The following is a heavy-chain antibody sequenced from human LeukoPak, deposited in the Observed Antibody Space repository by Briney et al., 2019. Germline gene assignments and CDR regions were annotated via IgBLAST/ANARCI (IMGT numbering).Heavy chain of an antibody. CDR1: GGSISSDGYC. D-gene: IGHD3-10*01. CDR2: SCYSGIT. CDR3: ARPTSSGLGNDAFDI. Sequence: PSQTLSLTCTASGGSISSDGYCWSCLRHRPEQGRESTRNSCYSGITYYNPSLKSRVTISVDTSKNQFSLKLSSVTAADTAVYYCARPTSSGLGNDAFDIWGQGTMATVSS. J-gene: IGHJ3*02. V-gene: IGHV4-31*03.